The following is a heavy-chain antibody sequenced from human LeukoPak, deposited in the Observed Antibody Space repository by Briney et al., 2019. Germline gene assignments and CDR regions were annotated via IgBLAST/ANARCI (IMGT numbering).Heavy chain of an antibody. CDR1: GFTFNNYW. CDR2: INKDGSEK. CDR3: ARRYCSDGSCYSIDY. J-gene: IGHJ4*02. D-gene: IGHD2-15*01. Sequence: PGGSLRLSCAASGFTFNNYWMSWVRQAPGKGLEWVANINKDGSEKYYVDSAKGRFTISRDNSLYLQMNSLRAEDTAVYYCARRYCSDGSCYSIDYWGQGTLVTVSS. V-gene: IGHV3-7*01.